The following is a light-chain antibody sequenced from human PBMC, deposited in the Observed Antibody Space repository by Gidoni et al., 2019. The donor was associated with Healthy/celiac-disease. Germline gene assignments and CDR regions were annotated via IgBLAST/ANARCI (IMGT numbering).Light chain of an antibody. J-gene: IGKJ2*01. Sequence: DIVLTQSPGTLSLSPGGRATLSCRASQSVSSSYLAWYQQKPGQAPRLLTYGASSRATGIPDRFSGSGSGTDFTLTISRLEPEDFAVYYCQQYGSSPPYTFGQXTKLEI. CDR1: QSVSSSY. V-gene: IGKV3-20*01. CDR2: GAS. CDR3: QQYGSSPPYT.